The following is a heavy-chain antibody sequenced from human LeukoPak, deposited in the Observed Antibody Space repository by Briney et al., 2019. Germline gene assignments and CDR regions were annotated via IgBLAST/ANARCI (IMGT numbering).Heavy chain of an antibody. CDR2: IWNDGSHE. D-gene: IGHD4-17*01. Sequence: PGRSLRLSCAASGFTFSSYGMHWVRQAPGKGLEWVAVIWNDGSHEYYADSEKGRFTISRDNSRDTVYLQMNSLRDEDTAVYYCAKDATEYGDSHLDCWGQGTLVTVSS. CDR3: AKDATEYGDSHLDC. CDR1: GFTFSSYG. J-gene: IGHJ4*02. V-gene: IGHV3-33*06.